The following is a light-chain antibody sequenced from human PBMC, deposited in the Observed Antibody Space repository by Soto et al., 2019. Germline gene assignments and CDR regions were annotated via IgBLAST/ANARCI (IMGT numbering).Light chain of an antibody. Sequence: QTVVTQPPSVSGAPGQRVTISCTGGSSNIGAGYDVHWYQQLPGTAPKLLIYGDINRPSGVPDRFSGSKSGTSASLAITGLQAADEAHYYCQSYDSSLSGSNVFGTGTQLTVL. CDR2: GDI. CDR3: QSYDSSLSGSNV. V-gene: IGLV1-40*01. CDR1: SSNIGAGYD. J-gene: IGLJ1*01.